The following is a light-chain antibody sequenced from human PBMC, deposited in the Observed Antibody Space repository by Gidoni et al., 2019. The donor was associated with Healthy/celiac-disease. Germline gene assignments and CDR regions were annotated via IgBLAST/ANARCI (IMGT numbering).Light chain of an antibody. V-gene: IGLV2-14*01. CDR1: SSDVGGYNY. Sequence: QSALPQPASVSGSPGQSITISCTGTSSDVGGYNYVSWYQQHPGKAPKLMIYEVSNRPSGVSNRFSGSKSGNTASLTISGLQAEDEADYYCSSYTSSSTPVVFGGWTKLTVL. J-gene: IGLJ2*01. CDR2: EVS. CDR3: SSYTSSSTPVV.